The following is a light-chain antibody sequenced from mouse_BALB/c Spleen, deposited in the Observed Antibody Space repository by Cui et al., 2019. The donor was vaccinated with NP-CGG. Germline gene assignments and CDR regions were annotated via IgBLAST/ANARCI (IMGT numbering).Light chain of an antibody. J-gene: IGLJ1*01. CDR3: ALWYSNHWV. Sequence: AVVPQESALTTSPGETVTVTCRSSTGAVTTSNYANWVQEKPDHLFTGLIGGTNNRAPGVPARFSGSLIGDKAALTITGAQTEDEAIYFCALWYSNHWVFGGGTKLTVL. CDR2: GTN. V-gene: IGLV1*01. CDR1: TGAVTTSNY.